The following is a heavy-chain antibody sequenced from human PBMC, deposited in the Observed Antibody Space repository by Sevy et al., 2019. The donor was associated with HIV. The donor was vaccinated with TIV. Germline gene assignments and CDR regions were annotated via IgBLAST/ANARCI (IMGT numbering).Heavy chain of an antibody. J-gene: IGHJ4*02. D-gene: IGHD6-19*01. CDR3: VSLYLSYRSGWSYFDY. CDR1: GFTVNDKY. V-gene: IGHV3-66*02. Sequence: GGSLRLSCAISGFTVNDKYIIWVRQAPGKGLEWVSVIFSSGSTYYADSAKGRFPISSDNSKNTVDLQRNSVRAEDTAVYYCVSLYLSYRSGWSYFDYWGQGTLVTVSS. CDR2: IFSSGST.